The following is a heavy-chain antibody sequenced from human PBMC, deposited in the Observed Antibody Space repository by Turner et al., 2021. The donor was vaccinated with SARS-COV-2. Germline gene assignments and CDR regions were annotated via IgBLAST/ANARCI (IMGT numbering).Heavy chain of an antibody. J-gene: IGHJ4*02. CDR2: ISYDGSNK. D-gene: IGHD3-22*01. CDR3: ARDPSITMIDYYFDY. CDR1: GFTFSSYA. Sequence: QVQLVESGGGVVQPGRSLRLSCAASGFTFSSYAMHWVRQAPGKGLEWVAVISYDGSNKYYADSVKGRFTISRDNSKNTLYLQMNSLRAEDTAVYYCARDPSITMIDYYFDYWGQETLVTVSS. V-gene: IGHV3-30-3*01.